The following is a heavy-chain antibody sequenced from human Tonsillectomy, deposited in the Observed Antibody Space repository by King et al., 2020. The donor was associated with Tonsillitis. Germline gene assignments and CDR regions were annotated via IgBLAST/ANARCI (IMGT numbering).Heavy chain of an antibody. CDR3: AKDRDFWSPHGMDV. J-gene: IGHJ6*02. CDR2: ISGSGGST. V-gene: IGHV3-23*04. CDR1: GFTFSSYA. Sequence: VQLVESGGGLIQPGGSLRLSCAASGFTFSSYAMNWVRQAPGKGLDWVSGISGSGGSTYYADSVEGRFAISRDNSKKTLYLQMNSRRAEDTAVYYCAKDRDFWSPHGMDVWGQGTTVTVSS. D-gene: IGHD3-3*01.